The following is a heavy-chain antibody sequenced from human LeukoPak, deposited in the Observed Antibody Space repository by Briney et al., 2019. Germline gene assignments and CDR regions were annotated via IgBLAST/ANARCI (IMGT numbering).Heavy chain of an antibody. CDR2: ISSSSSYI. CDR3: ARESAYDSSGFNAFDI. Sequence: PGGSLRLSCAASGFTFSSYSMNWVRQAPGKGLEWVSSISSSSSYIYYADSVKGRFTISRDNAKISLYLQMNSLRAEDTAVYYCARESAYDSSGFNAFDIWGQGTMVTVSS. J-gene: IGHJ3*02. D-gene: IGHD3-22*01. V-gene: IGHV3-21*01. CDR1: GFTFSSYS.